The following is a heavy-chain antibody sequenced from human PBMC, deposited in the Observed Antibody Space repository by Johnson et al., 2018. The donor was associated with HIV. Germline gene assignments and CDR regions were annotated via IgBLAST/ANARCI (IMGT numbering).Heavy chain of an antibody. J-gene: IGHJ3*02. Sequence: QVQLVESGGGVVQPGGSLRLSCAASGLTLSRCDMHWVRQAPGKGLEWVAFIRYDGSKTDGGTTDYAAPVNGRLIISRDDSKNTLFLQMNSLKTEDTAMYYCARERGYFGNPAFDIWGQGTMVTVSS. CDR2: IRYDGSKTDGGTT. CDR1: GLTLSRCD. V-gene: IGHV3-30*02. D-gene: IGHD4-23*01. CDR3: ARERGYFGNPAFDI.